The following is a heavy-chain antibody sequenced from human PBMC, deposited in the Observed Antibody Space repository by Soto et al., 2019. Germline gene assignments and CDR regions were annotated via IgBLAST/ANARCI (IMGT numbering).Heavy chain of an antibody. D-gene: IGHD4-17*01. CDR2: IIPIFGTA. V-gene: IGHV1-69*13. CDR1: VDTFSSYA. Sequence: SLRLSCKASVDTFSSYAISCVRQTTGQGLEWMGGIIPIFGTANYAQKFQGRVTITADESTSTAYMELSSLRSEDTAVYYCASSEENDYGDYFQHWGQGTLVTVSS. CDR3: ASSEENDYGDYFQH. J-gene: IGHJ1*01.